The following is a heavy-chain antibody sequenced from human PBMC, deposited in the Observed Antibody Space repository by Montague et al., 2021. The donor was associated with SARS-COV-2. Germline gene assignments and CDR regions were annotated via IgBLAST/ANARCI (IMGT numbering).Heavy chain of an antibody. D-gene: IGHD1-1*01. V-gene: IGHV4-34*01. Sequence: SETLSLTCALTSGSLRDYYWSWIRQPPGKGLEWVGEIRLPGGSNYNPSLKGRVTISLDTSNNQVSLSLNSVTAADTAVYYCARAGSQRFFEFWGHGTLVTVSS. J-gene: IGHJ1*01. CDR1: SGSLRDYY. CDR2: IRLPGGS. CDR3: ARAGSQRFFEF.